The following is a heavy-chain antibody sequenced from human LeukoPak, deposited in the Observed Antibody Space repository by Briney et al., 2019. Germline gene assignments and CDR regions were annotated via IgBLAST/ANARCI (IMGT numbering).Heavy chain of an antibody. Sequence: ASVKVSCKASGYTFTDYYMHWVRQAPGQGFEWMGWINPNDGDTNYAQKFQGRVTMTRDTSISTAHMEVSRLRSDDTAVYYCARANFLYCSSTTCLFDYWGQGTLVAVSS. CDR1: GYTFTDYY. J-gene: IGHJ4*02. V-gene: IGHV1-2*02. D-gene: IGHD2-2*01. CDR2: INPNDGDT. CDR3: ARANFLYCSSTTCLFDY.